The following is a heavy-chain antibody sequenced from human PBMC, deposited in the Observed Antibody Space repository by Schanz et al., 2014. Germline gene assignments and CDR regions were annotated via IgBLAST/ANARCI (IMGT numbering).Heavy chain of an antibody. Sequence: QVQLVQSGAELRKPGTSVKVSCKTSGYTFSNDDINWVRQAIGQGPEWMGWMQPDSGKTHYAEKFQRRVAMTRDVAIRAACMELSSLAAEDTAVYYGARGQRRTIGPRFGPWGQGTLVTVSS. V-gene: IGHV1-8*01. CDR1: GYTFSNDD. CDR2: MQPDSGKT. D-gene: IGHD6-25*01. CDR3: ARGQRRTIGPRFGP. J-gene: IGHJ5*02.